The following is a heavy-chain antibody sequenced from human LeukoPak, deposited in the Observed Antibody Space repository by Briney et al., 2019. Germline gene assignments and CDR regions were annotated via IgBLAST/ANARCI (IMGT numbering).Heavy chain of an antibody. CDR1: GFTFSSYW. CDR2: ISHDGSQE. Sequence: RGSLRLSCAASGFTFSSYWMHWVRQAPGKGLEWVTFISHDGSQEHYADSVKGRFTISRDNSKQTVYLQMNSLKSEDTALYYCARKYTTSYYSVDYWGQGSLVTVSS. J-gene: IGHJ4*02. CDR3: ARKYTTSYYSVDY. V-gene: IGHV3-30*03. D-gene: IGHD2-2*01.